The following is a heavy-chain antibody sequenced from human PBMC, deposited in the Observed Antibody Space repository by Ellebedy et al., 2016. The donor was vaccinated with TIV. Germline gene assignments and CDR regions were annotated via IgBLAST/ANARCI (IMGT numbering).Heavy chain of an antibody. CDR3: ARATFDSYFDY. CDR1: GASITTFY. Sequence: MPGGSLRLSCTVPGASITTFYWSWIRLPPGKGLEWIGYISHSGNANYNPSLKSRVTISVDTSRNQFSLKVTSVTAADTAVYFCARATFDSYFDYWGQGTLVTVSS. J-gene: IGHJ4*02. D-gene: IGHD3-3*01. V-gene: IGHV4-59*01. CDR2: ISHSGNA.